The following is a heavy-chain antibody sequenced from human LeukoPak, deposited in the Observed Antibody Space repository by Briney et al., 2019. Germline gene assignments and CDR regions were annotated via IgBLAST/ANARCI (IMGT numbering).Heavy chain of an antibody. V-gene: IGHV3-11*01. CDR3: AREPINGDYVDY. CDR2: ISSSGSTI. CDR1: GFTFSDYY. J-gene: IGHJ4*02. Sequence: GGSLRLSCAASGFTFSDYYMSWIRQAPGKGLEWVSYISSSGSTIYYADSVKGRFTISRDNAKNSLSLQMNSLRAEDTAVYYCAREPINGDYVDYWGQGTLVTVSS. D-gene: IGHD4-17*01.